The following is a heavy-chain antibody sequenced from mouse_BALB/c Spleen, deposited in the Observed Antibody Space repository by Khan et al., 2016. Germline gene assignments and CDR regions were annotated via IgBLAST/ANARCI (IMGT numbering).Heavy chain of an antibody. CDR3: ARSGDDYDFDY. D-gene: IGHD2-13*01. Sequence: QIQLVQSGPELKKPGETVKISCKASGYTFTNYGMNWVKQAPGKGLKWMGWINTYTREPTYTDDFKGRFALSLDTSASTAYLQLINLKNEDSATYFCARSGDDYDFDYWGQGTTLTVSS. J-gene: IGHJ2*01. CDR2: INTYTREP. V-gene: IGHV9-3-1*01. CDR1: GYTFTNYG.